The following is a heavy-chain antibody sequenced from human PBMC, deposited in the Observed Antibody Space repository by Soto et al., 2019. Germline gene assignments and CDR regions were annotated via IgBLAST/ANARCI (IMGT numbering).Heavy chain of an antibody. CDR3: ARNPLNSSWYFSP. J-gene: IGHJ5*02. V-gene: IGHV3-66*01. CDR2: IYSGGNT. D-gene: IGHD6-13*01. Sequence: EVHLVESGGGLVQPGGSLRLSCAASGFIVSSNYMSWVRQAPGKGLEWVSLIYSGGNTFYADSVKGRFTISRDNTKNTLYLQMNSLSAEDTAIYYCARNPLNSSWYFSPWGQGTLVTVSS. CDR1: GFIVSSNY.